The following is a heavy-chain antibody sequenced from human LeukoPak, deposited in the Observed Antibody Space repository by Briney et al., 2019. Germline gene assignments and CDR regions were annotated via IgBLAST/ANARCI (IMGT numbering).Heavy chain of an antibody. CDR3: ARHDCDSSRCSVNWFDP. Sequence: SETLSLACTVSGVSMSSSPYYWGWIRQPPGKGLEWIGTIYDSGNTSYNPSLRSRLTISVDTSRNQFSLKLSSVTAADTAVYYCARHDCDSSRCSVNWFDPWGQGTLVTVSS. V-gene: IGHV4-39*01. CDR2: IYDSGNT. D-gene: IGHD2/OR15-2a*01. J-gene: IGHJ5*02. CDR1: GVSMSSSPYY.